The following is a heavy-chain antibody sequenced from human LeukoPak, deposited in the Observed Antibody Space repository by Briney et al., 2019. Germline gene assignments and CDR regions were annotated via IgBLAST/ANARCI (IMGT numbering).Heavy chain of an antibody. CDR2: ISSSSSTI. CDR3: ARAGVISSAFDI. CDR1: GFTFSSYS. Sequence: GGSLRLACAASGFTFSSYSMNWVRQAPGKGLDWVSYISSSSSTIYYADSVKGRFTISRDNAKNSLYLQMNSLRAEDTAVYYCARAGVISSAFDIWGQGKMVTVSS. V-gene: IGHV3-48*01. D-gene: IGHD3-16*02. J-gene: IGHJ3*02.